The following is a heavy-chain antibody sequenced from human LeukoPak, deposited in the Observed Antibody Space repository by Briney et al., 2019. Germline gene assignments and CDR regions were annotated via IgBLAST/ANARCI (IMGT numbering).Heavy chain of an antibody. CDR1: GFTFRSYA. Sequence: GGSLRLSCAASGFTFRSYAMSWVRQAPGKGLEWVSVISGGGGSTYYADSVKGRFTTSRDNSKNTLYLQMKSLRAEDTAVYYCAKGLYSGSYDGFDSWGQGALVTVSS. V-gene: IGHV3-23*01. CDR2: ISGGGGST. J-gene: IGHJ4*02. CDR3: AKGLYSGSYDGFDS. D-gene: IGHD1-26*01.